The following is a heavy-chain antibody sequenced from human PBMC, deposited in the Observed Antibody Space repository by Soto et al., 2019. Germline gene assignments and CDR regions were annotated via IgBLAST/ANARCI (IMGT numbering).Heavy chain of an antibody. CDR3: ARDRSTYGGGGTGEVKENWFDP. CDR2: AYYSGDT. CDR1: GGSISRYY. Sequence: SETLSLTCSVSGGSISRYYWSWIRQPPGKGLEWIGYAYYSGDTGYNPSLKSRVTMAVDTSKNQVSLKLSSVTAADTAVYYCARDRSTYGGGGTGEVKENWFDPWGQGALVTVS. J-gene: IGHJ5*02. V-gene: IGHV4-59*01. D-gene: IGHD2-8*01.